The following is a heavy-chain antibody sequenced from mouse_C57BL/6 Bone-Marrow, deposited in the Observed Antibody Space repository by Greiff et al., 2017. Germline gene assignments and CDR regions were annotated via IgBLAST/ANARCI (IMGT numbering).Heavy chain of an antibody. CDR3: ARNWAAWFAY. J-gene: IGHJ3*01. V-gene: IGHV5-4*01. Sequence: EVHLVASGGGLVKPGGSLKLSCAASGFTFSSYAMSWVRQTPEKRLEWVATISDGGSYTYYPDNVKGRFTISRDNAKNNLYLQMSHLKSEDTAMYYCARNWAAWFAYWGQGTLVTVSA. CDR2: ISDGGSYT. D-gene: IGHD4-1*01. CDR1: GFTFSSYA.